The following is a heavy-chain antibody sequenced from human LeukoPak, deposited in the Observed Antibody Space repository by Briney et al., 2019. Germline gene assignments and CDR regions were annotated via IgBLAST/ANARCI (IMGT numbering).Heavy chain of an antibody. J-gene: IGHJ5*02. Sequence: SQTLSLTCAISGDSVSSNSAAWNWIRQSPSRGLEWPGRTYYRSKWYNDYAVSVKSRITINPDTSKNQFSLQLNSVTPEDTAVYYCARDGSKGRSSSWYEGFDPWGQGTLVTVSS. CDR3: ARDGSKGRSSSWYEGFDP. D-gene: IGHD6-13*01. CDR2: TYYRSKWYN. CDR1: GDSVSSNSAA. V-gene: IGHV6-1*01.